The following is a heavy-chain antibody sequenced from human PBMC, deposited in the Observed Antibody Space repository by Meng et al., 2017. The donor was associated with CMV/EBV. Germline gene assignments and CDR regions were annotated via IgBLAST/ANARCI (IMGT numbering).Heavy chain of an antibody. Sequence: PPCAVSGGSFIGYYWSWIRHPPGKGLEWIGEINHSGSTNYDPSLKSRVTISVDTSKNQFSLKLSSVTAADTAVYYCARFGELEWFDPWGQGTLVTVSS. V-gene: IGHV4-34*01. J-gene: IGHJ5*02. CDR1: GGSFIGYY. CDR2: INHSGST. D-gene: IGHD3-10*01. CDR3: ARFGELEWFDP.